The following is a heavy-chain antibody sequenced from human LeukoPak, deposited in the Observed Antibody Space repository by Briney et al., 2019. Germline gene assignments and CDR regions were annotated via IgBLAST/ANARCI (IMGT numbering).Heavy chain of an antibody. V-gene: IGHV4-34*01. D-gene: IGHD3-10*01. J-gene: IGHJ5*02. CDR2: INHSGST. CDR3: ARDSGTTGEVKFDP. Sequence: SSETLSLTCAVYGGSFSGCYWSWIRQPPGKGLEWIGEINHSGSTNYNPSLKSRVTISVDTSKNQFSLKLSSVTAADTAVYYCARDSGTTGEVKFDPWGQGTLVTVSS. CDR1: GGSFSGCY.